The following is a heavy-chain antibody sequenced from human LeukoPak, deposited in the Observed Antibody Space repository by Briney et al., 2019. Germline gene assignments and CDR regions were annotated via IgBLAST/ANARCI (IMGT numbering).Heavy chain of an antibody. V-gene: IGHV1-18*01. D-gene: IGHD3-10*01. CDR1: GYTFTSXX. CDR2: ISAYNGNT. Sequence: ASGYTFTSXXXXXVRQXPGQXXXXXXWISAYNGNTSYAQKLQGRVTMTTDTSTSTAYMELRSLRSDDTAVYYCARTLITMVRGAPDYWGQGTLVTVSS. CDR3: ARTLITMVRGAPDY. J-gene: IGHJ4*02.